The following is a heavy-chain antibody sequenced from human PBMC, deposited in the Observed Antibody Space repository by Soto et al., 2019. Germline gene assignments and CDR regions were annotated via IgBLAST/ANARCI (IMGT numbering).Heavy chain of an antibody. CDR1: GESFTGYY. CDR2: INHSGST. D-gene: IGHD6-19*01. J-gene: IGHJ6*02. CDR3: ASSRIAVAGSGGYGMDV. Sequence: PSETLSLTCGFYGESFTGYYWSWIRQPPGKGLEWIGEINHSGSTKYNPSLKSRVTISIDTSNNQFSLKLSSVTAADTAVYYCASSRIAVAGSGGYGMDVWGQGTTVTVSS. V-gene: IGHV4-34*01.